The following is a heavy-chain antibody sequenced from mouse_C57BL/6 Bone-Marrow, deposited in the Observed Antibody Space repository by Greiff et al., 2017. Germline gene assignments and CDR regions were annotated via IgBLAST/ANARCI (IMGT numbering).Heavy chain of an antibody. D-gene: IGHD1-1*01. J-gene: IGHJ2*01. CDR2: IRLKSDNYAT. CDR1: GFTFSNYW. Sequence: EVMLVESGGGLVQPGGSMKLSCVASGFTFSNYWMNWVRQSPEKGLEWVAQIRLKSDNYATHYAESVKGRFTISRDASKSSVYVQMNILSAEYTGIYYCTCGITTLVATSFDYWGQGTTLTVSS. CDR3: TCGITTLVATSFDY. V-gene: IGHV6-3*01.